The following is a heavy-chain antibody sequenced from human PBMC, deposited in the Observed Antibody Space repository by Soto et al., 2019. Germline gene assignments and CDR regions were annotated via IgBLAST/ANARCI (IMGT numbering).Heavy chain of an antibody. Sequence: QVQLVESGGGVVQPGRSLRLSCAASGFTFSSYAMHWVRQAPGKGLEWVAVISYDGSNKYYADSVKGRFTISRDNSKNTLDLQMNSLGAEDTAVYYCARGGGDYWGQGTLVTVSS. CDR2: ISYDGSNK. J-gene: IGHJ4*02. V-gene: IGHV3-30-3*01. CDR3: ARGGGDY. D-gene: IGHD3-16*01. CDR1: GFTFSSYA.